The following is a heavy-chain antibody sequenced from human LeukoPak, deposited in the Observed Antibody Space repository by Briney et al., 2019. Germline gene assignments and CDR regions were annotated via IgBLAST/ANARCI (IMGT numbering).Heavy chain of an antibody. V-gene: IGHV4-59*01. D-gene: IGHD6-13*01. CDR2: IYYSGST. Sequence: SETLSLTCTVSGGSISSYYWSWIRQPPGKGLEWIGYIYYSGSTNYNPSLKSRVTISVDTSKNQFSLKLSSVTAADTAVYYCARVRIAAAGTFDPWGQGTLVTVSS. CDR1: GGSISSYY. J-gene: IGHJ5*02. CDR3: ARVRIAAAGTFDP.